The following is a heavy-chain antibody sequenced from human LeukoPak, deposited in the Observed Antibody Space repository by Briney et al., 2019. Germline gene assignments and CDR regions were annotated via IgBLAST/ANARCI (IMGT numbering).Heavy chain of an antibody. J-gene: IGHJ3*02. V-gene: IGHV1-18*01. D-gene: IGHD2-15*01. Sequence: GASVKVSCKASGYTFTSYGISWVRQAPGQGLEWMGWISAYNGNTNYAQKLQGRVTMTTDTSTSTAYMELRSLRSDDTAVYYCARDIVVVVAATPGAFDIWGQGTMVTVSS. CDR2: ISAYNGNT. CDR1: GYTFTSYG. CDR3: ARDIVVVVAATPGAFDI.